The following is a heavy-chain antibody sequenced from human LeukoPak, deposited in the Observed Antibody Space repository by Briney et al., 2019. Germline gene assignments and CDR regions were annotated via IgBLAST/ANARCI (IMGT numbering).Heavy chain of an antibody. V-gene: IGHV4-30-2*01. J-gene: IGHJ5*02. D-gene: IGHD2-21*02. Sequence: PSQTLSLTCAVSGGSISSGGYSWSWIRQPSGKGLEWIGYIYHSGSTYYNPSLKSRVTISVDRSKNQFSLKLSSVTAADTAVYYCARTIPLVTRFDPWGQGTLVTVSS. CDR1: GGSISSGGYS. CDR3: ARTIPLVTRFDP. CDR2: IYHSGST.